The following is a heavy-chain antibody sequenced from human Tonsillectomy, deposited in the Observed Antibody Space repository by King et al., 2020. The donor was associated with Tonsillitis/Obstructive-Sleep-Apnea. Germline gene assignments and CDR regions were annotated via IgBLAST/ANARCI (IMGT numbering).Heavy chain of an antibody. CDR1: GGAIIRNY. J-gene: IGHJ4*02. CDR3: ARGKTDYFDY. V-gene: IGHV4-59*01. Sequence: VQLQESGPGLVKPSETLSLTCTASGGAIIRNYWSWIRQPPGRGMEWIGDIYDSGSTNYNPSLKSRVTISVDTSKSQFSLKLSSVTAADTAVYYCARGKTDYFDYWGQGTLVTVSS. CDR2: IYDSGST.